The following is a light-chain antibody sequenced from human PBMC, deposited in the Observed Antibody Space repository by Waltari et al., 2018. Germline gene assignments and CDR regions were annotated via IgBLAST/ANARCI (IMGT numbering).Light chain of an antibody. CDR2: KGS. Sequence: QTVVTQEPSLSVSPGGTVTLTCALTSGSVSTTSYATWYKQTPGQPPRTLVYKGSSRSSGVPDRFSGSVLGNTAALATAGAQADDEANYYCSLDMGSGIWVFGGGTKLTVL. J-gene: IGLJ3*02. CDR1: SGSVSTTSY. CDR3: SLDMGSGIWV. V-gene: IGLV8-61*01.